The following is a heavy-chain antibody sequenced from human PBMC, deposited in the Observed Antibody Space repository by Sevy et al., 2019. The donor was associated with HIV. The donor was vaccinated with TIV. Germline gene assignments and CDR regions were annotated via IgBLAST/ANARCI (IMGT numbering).Heavy chain of an antibody. Sequence: GGSLRLSCAASGFTFSSYGMHWVRQAPGKGLEWVAVISYDGSNKYYADSVKGRFTISRDNSKNTLYLQMNSLRAEDTPVYYCAKDQEEWLLPAYYFDYWGQGTLVTVSS. V-gene: IGHV3-30*18. J-gene: IGHJ4*02. CDR2: ISYDGSNK. CDR1: GFTFSSYG. D-gene: IGHD5-12*01. CDR3: AKDQEEWLLPAYYFDY.